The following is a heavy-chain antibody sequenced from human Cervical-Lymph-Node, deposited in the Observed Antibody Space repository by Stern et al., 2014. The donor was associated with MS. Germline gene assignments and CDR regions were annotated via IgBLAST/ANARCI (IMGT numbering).Heavy chain of an antibody. CDR3: ATGSRVREGLWEDGMDV. V-gene: IGHV1-46*02. CDR2: INPSGGTT. D-gene: IGHD1-26*01. Sequence: QMQLVQSGAEVKKPGASVKVSCKASEYTFNTYFMHWVRQAPGQGLEWMGIINPSGGTTTYAQEFQDRVTMTRDTSTSTVHMELSSLRSEDTALYYCATGSRVREGLWEDGMDVWGQGTKVTVSS. CDR1: EYTFNTYF. J-gene: IGHJ6*02.